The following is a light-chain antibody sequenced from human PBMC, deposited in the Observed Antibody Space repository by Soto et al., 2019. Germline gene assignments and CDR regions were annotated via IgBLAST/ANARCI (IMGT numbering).Light chain of an antibody. Sequence: QAVVTQPASVSGSPGQSITISCTGTSSDVGGYNYVSWYQQHPGKAPKLMIYEVSNRPSGVSNRFSGSKSGNTAFLTISGLQAEDEADYYCSSYTSSSVVFGGGTKVTVL. CDR1: SSDVGGYNY. V-gene: IGLV2-14*01. CDR3: SSYTSSSVV. CDR2: EVS. J-gene: IGLJ2*01.